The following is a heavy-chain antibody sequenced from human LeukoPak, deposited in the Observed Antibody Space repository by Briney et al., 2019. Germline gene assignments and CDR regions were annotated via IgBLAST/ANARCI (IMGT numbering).Heavy chain of an antibody. D-gene: IGHD2-21*02. CDR1: GGTFSSYA. V-gene: IGHV1-69*05. Sequence: SVKVSCKAFGGTFSSYAISWVRQAPGQGLEWMGGIIPIFGTANYAQKFQGRVTITTDESTSTAYMELSSLRPEDTAVYYCAGHIVVVTVLPGAFDIWGQGTMVTVSS. CDR2: IIPIFGTA. J-gene: IGHJ3*02. CDR3: AGHIVVVTVLPGAFDI.